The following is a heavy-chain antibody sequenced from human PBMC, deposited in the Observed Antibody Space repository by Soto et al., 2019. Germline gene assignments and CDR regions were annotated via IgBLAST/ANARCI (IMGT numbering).Heavy chain of an antibody. J-gene: IGHJ4*02. Sequence: LRLSCAASGFTFSSYTMHWVRQAPGKGLEWVSSISSGNSYIYYADSVKGRFTISRDNAKNSVYLQMNSLRAEDTAVYYCARDFYYDSDWGQGTLVTVSS. D-gene: IGHD3-22*01. V-gene: IGHV3-21*01. CDR3: ARDFYYDSD. CDR2: ISSGNSYI. CDR1: GFTFSSYT.